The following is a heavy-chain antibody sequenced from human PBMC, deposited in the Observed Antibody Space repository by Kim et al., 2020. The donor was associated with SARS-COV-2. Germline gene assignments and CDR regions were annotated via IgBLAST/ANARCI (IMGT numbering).Heavy chain of an antibody. Sequence: TLSLTCAVSGGSISSGGYSLSWIRQPPVKGLEWIGYIYYSGSTYYNPSLKSRVTISVDRSKNQFSLKLSSVTAADTAVYYCARDDGRSAGAFDIWGQG. CDR2: IYYSGST. CDR1: GGSISSGGYS. J-gene: IGHJ3*02. V-gene: IGHV4-30-2*01. CDR3: ARDDGRSAGAFDI.